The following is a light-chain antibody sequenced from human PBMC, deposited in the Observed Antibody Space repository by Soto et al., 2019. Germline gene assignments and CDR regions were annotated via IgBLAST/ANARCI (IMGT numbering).Light chain of an antibody. CDR1: QSVSSSY. Sequence: EIVLTQSPGTLSLSPEERATLSCRASQSVSSSYLAWYQQKPGQAPRLLIYGASSRATGIPDRFSGSGSGTDFTLTISRLEPEDFAVYYCQHYGTSPTWTFGQGTKV. CDR2: GAS. J-gene: IGKJ1*01. CDR3: QHYGTSPTWT. V-gene: IGKV3-20*01.